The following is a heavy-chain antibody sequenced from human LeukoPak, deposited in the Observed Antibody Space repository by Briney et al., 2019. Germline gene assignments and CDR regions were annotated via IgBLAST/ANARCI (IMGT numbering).Heavy chain of an antibody. CDR2: IYPGDSDT. D-gene: IGHD2-8*02. V-gene: IGHV5-51*01. CDR3: ARRCCTGGTLDY. Sequence: GESLKISCKGSGYTFSSYWIAWVRQMPGKGLEGMGIIYPGDSDTRYSPSFQGQLTISADKSISTAYLQWSSLQASDTAIYYCARRCCTGGTLDYWGQGTLVTVSS. CDR1: GYTFSSYW. J-gene: IGHJ4*02.